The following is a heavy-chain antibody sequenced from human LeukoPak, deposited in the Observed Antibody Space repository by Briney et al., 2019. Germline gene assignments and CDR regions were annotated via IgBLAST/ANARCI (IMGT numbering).Heavy chain of an antibody. D-gene: IGHD6-13*01. CDR3: ARERTVLAAAGHGAFDY. Sequence: ASVKVSCKASGYTFTGYYMHWVRQAPGQGLEWMGWINANSGGTNYAQKFQGRVTMTTDTSTSTAYMELRSLRSDDTAVYYCARERTVLAAAGHGAFDYWGQGTLVTVSS. V-gene: IGHV1-2*02. CDR1: GYTFTGYY. J-gene: IGHJ4*02. CDR2: INANSGGT.